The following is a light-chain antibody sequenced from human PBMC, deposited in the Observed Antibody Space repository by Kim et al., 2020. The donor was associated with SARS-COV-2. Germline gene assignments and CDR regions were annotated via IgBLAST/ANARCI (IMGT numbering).Light chain of an antibody. J-gene: IGKJ4*01. V-gene: IGKV1-16*01. Sequence: ASVGDRVTITCRASQDIRNYLAWFQQIPGKAPKSLIYAASNLQSGVPSRFSASGFGTDFTLTISSLQPEDFATYYCQQCHSYPLTFGGGTKVDIK. CDR2: AAS. CDR3: QQCHSYPLT. CDR1: QDIRNY.